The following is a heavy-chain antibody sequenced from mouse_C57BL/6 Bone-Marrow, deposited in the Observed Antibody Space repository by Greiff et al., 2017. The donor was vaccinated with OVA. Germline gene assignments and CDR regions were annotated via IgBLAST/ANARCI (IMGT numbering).Heavy chain of an antibody. D-gene: IGHD2-2*01. V-gene: IGHV1-63*01. CDR1: GYTFTNYW. CDR2: IYPGGGYT. Sequence: QVQLQQSGAELVRPGTSVKMSCKASGYTFTNYWIGWAKQRPGHGLEWIGDIYPGGGYTNYNEKFKGKATLTADKSSSTAYMQFSSLTSEDSAIYYCAREGLRRAMDYWGQGTSVTVSS. J-gene: IGHJ4*01. CDR3: AREGLRRAMDY.